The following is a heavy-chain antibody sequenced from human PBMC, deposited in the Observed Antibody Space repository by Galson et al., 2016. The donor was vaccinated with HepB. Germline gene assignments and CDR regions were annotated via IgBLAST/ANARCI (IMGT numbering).Heavy chain of an antibody. CDR2: ISSNGGST. CDR1: GFTFSSYA. V-gene: IGHV3-64D*09. CDR3: VKSQDVVVVAATPFDY. D-gene: IGHD2-15*01. J-gene: IGHJ4*02. Sequence: SLRLSCAASGFTFSSYAMHWVRQAPGKGLEYVSAISSNGGSTYYADSVKGRFTISRDISKNTLYLQMGSLRAEDTAVYYCVKSQDVVVVAATPFDYWGQGTLVTVSS.